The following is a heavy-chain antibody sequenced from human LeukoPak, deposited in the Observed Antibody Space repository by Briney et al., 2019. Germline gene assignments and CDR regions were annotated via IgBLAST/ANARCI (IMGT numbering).Heavy chain of an antibody. D-gene: IGHD6-13*01. CDR2: INSDGSST. J-gene: IGHJ6*03. CDR3: ARQELSVSSSWYIYYYYYYMDV. CDR1: GFTFSSYW. V-gene: IGHV3-74*01. Sequence: GGSLRLSCAASGFTFSSYWMHWVRQAPGKGLVWVSRINSDGSSTSYADSVKGRFTISRDNAKNTLYLQMNSLRAEDTAVYYCARQELSVSSSWYIYYYYYYMDVWGKGTTVTVSS.